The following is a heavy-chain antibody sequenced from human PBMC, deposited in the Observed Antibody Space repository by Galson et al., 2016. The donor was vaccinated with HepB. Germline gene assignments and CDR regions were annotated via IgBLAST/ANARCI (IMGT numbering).Heavy chain of an antibody. CDR2: IIPFLGIA. J-gene: IGHJ3*02. Sequence: SVKVSCKASGGTFSSYSIIWVRQAPGQGLAWMGRIIPFLGIANYAQKFQGRVTITADKSSTTAVMELSSLRSEDTAVYYCARSLARVQNGSTWYGGDGFDIWGQGTMVIVSS. V-gene: IGHV1-69*02. CDR1: GGTFSSYS. CDR3: ARSLARVQNGSTWYGGDGFDI. D-gene: IGHD6-13*01.